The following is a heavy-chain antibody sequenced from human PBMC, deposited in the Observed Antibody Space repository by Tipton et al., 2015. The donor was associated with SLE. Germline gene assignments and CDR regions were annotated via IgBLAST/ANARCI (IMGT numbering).Heavy chain of an antibody. CDR2: IYYSGSA. J-gene: IGHJ4*02. V-gene: IGHV4-59*01. CDR1: GGSITSYH. Sequence: TLSLTCTVSGGSITSYHWSWIRQAPGKGLEWIGSIYYSGSANYNPSLKSRVTISPDTSKDQFSLRLTSVTAADTAVYYCARVAPTEVFDYWGQGTLVTVSS. D-gene: IGHD1-1*01. CDR3: ARVAPTEVFDY.